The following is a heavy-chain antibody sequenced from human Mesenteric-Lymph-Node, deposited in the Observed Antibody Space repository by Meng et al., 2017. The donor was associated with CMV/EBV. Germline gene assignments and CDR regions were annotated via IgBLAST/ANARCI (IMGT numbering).Heavy chain of an antibody. J-gene: IGHJ6*02. CDR1: GYTFTDYY. Sequence: ASVKVSCKASGYTFTDYYMHWVRQAPGQGLDWMGWISTYNGNTEYAQKFQGRVTVTTDTSTSTAYMELRGLRSDDTAVYYCARDHIRLEWFGAYGLDVWGQGTTVTVSS. D-gene: IGHD3-3*01. CDR2: ISTYNGNT. V-gene: IGHV1-18*04. CDR3: ARDHIRLEWFGAYGLDV.